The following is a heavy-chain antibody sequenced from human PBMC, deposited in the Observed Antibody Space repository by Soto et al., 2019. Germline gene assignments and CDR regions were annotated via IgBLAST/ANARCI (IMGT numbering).Heavy chain of an antibody. Sequence: KTSETLSLTCTVSGGSISTPGYSWSWIRQPPGKAPEWIGYVYHNGNAYPKPSLKSRVTISLDGAKNQFSLKMTSVTAADTAVYYCASLGTTVTTRRNLNAFDIWGQGTMVTVS. V-gene: IGHV4-30-2*01. CDR3: ASLGTTVTTRRNLNAFDI. CDR2: VYHNGNA. J-gene: IGHJ3*02. D-gene: IGHD4-17*01. CDR1: GGSISTPGYS.